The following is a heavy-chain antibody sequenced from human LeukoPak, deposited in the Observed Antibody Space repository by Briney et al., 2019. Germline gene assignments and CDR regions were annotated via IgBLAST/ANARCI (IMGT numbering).Heavy chain of an antibody. J-gene: IGHJ3*02. Sequence: PSETLSLTCAVYGGSFSGYYWSWIRQPPGKGLEWIGEINHSGSINYNPSLKSRVTIPVDTSKNQFSLKLSSVTAADTAVYYCASCLSYYYDTSGHQVRDAFDIWGQGTMVNVSS. CDR1: GGSFSGYY. V-gene: IGHV4-34*01. CDR3: ASCLSYYYDTSGHQVRDAFDI. CDR2: INHSGSI. D-gene: IGHD3-22*01.